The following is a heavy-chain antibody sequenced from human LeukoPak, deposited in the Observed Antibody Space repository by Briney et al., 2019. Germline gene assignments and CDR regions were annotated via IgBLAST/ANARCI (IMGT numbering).Heavy chain of an antibody. J-gene: IGHJ6*02. Sequence: GGSLRLSCVASGFTFSNYAMSWVRQAPGKGLEWVSGISDSGGRTYNADSVKGRFTISRDNSKNTLYLQMNSLRVEDTAVYYCAKGTLRDSSNWYHHGMDVWGQGTTVTVSS. V-gene: IGHV3-23*01. CDR2: ISDSGGRT. D-gene: IGHD6-13*01. CDR3: AKGTLRDSSNWYHHGMDV. CDR1: GFTFSNYA.